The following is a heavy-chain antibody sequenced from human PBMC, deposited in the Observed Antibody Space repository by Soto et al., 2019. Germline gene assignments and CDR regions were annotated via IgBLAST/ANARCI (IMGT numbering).Heavy chain of an antibody. V-gene: IGHV4-31*03. J-gene: IGHJ4*02. CDR1: GGSISSGGYY. Sequence: PSETQSLTCTVSGGSISSGGYYWSWIRQHPGKGLEWIGYIYYSGSTYYNPPLKSRVTISVDTSKNQFSLKLSSVTAADTAVYYCARARVPAAMGGRLDYWGQGTLVTVSS. CDR2: IYYSGST. D-gene: IGHD2-2*01. CDR3: ARARVPAAMGGRLDY.